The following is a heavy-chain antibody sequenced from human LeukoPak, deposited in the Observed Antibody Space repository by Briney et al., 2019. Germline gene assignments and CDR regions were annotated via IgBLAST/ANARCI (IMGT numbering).Heavy chain of an antibody. Sequence: GGSLRLSCAASGFTFSDYSMNWVRQAPGKGLEWVSIISSGSSTYYIDSVKGRFTISRDNSKNTLYLQMESLRAEDTAVYYCARGGDMVGTTKVPFDYWGQGTLVTVSS. CDR1: GFTFSDYS. CDR3: ARGGDMVGTTKVPFDY. J-gene: IGHJ4*02. V-gene: IGHV3-53*01. CDR2: ISSGSST. D-gene: IGHD1-26*01.